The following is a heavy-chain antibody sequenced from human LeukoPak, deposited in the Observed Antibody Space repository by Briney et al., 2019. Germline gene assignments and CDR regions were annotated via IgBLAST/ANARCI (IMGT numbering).Heavy chain of an antibody. V-gene: IGHV1-46*01. CDR1: GDTLSGYY. Sequence: GASVKVSCKAFGDTLSGYYIHWVRLAPGQGLEWMGIINPGGGSTTYALKFQGRFTMTRDTSTNTIYMELSSLTSEDTAVYYCARGAYYYDPQGAFDIWGQGTVVTVSS. J-gene: IGHJ3*02. D-gene: IGHD3-22*01. CDR2: INPGGGST. CDR3: ARGAYYYDPQGAFDI.